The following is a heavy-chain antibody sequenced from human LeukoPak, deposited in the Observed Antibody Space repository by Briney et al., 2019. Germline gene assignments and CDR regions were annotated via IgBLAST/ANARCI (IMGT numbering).Heavy chain of an antibody. D-gene: IGHD1-26*01. Sequence: KSGGSLRLSCAASGFSFSSYNMNWVRQAPGKGPEWVSSITSSSSYIYYADSVKGRFTISRDNAKNSLYLQMDSLRVEERAGYYCARDPYSGRYGPYYYYYMDVWGKGTTVTIS. CDR3: ARDPYSGRYGPYYYYYMDV. CDR2: ITSSSSYI. V-gene: IGHV3-21*06. J-gene: IGHJ6*03. CDR1: GFSFSSYN.